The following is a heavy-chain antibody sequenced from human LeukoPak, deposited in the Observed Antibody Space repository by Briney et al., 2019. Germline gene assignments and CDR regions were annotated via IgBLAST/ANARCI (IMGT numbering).Heavy chain of an antibody. D-gene: IGHD4-17*01. V-gene: IGHV5-51*01. CDR3: AKRHDYGPFDF. Sequence: GESLKISCKASGYTFSGQWIGWVRQVPGKGLEWVGKIHPSDSDTKYSPSFEGQVTISVDTSSRVVYLQWGSLRASDTAMYYCAKRHDYGPFDFWGQGTMVTVSS. CDR2: IHPSDSDT. CDR1: GYTFSGQW. J-gene: IGHJ3*01.